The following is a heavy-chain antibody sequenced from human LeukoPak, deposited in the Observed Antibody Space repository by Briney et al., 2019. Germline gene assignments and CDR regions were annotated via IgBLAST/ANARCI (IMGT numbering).Heavy chain of an antibody. CDR2: INHSGST. CDR3: ARRGTTANWGLGEFDY. Sequence: SETLSLTCTVSGDSFSYFYWSWIRQPPGKGLEWIGEINHSGSTNYNPSLKSRVTISVDTSKNQFSLKLSSVTAADTAVYYCARRGTTANWGLGEFDYWGQGTLVTVSS. J-gene: IGHJ4*02. D-gene: IGHD3-16*01. V-gene: IGHV4-34*01. CDR1: GDSFSYFY.